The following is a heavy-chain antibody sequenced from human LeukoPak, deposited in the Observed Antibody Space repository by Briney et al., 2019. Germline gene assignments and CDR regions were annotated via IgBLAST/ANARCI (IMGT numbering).Heavy chain of an antibody. V-gene: IGHV4-59*08. Sequence: PSETLSLTCTVSGGSISSYYWSWIRQPPGKGLEWIGYIYYSGGTYYNPSLKSRITISVDTSKNQFSLKLSSVTAADTAVYYCARVHVVRGVIINWGQGTLVTVSS. J-gene: IGHJ4*02. CDR3: ARVHVVRGVIIN. CDR2: IYYSGGT. CDR1: GGSISSYY. D-gene: IGHD3-10*01.